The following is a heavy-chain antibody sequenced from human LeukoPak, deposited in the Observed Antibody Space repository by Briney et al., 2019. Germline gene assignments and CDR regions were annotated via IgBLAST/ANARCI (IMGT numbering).Heavy chain of an antibody. CDR1: GGSFSGYY. CDR2: INHSGST. CDR3: AREHHYYFDY. J-gene: IGHJ4*02. V-gene: IGHV4-34*01. D-gene: IGHD1-14*01. Sequence: SETLSLTCAVYGGSFSGYYWSWIRQPPGKGLEWIGEINHSGSTNYNPSLKSRVTISVDTSKNQFSLKLSSVTAADTAVYYCAREHHYYFDYWGQGTLVTVPS.